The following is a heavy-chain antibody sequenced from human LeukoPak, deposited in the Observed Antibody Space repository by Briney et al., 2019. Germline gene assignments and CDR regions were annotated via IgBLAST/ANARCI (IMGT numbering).Heavy chain of an antibody. CDR1: GFTFSTYR. J-gene: IGHJ5*02. D-gene: IGHD3-10*01. Sequence: GGSLRLPCAASGFTFSTYRRHWVRQAPGKGLLWVSRINSDGSSATYADSVKGRFNISRDNAKNTLYLQMNSLRAEDTAVYYCASHHVVRGLFDPWSQGTLVTVSS. V-gene: IGHV3-74*01. CDR3: ASHHVVRGLFDP. CDR2: INSDGSSA.